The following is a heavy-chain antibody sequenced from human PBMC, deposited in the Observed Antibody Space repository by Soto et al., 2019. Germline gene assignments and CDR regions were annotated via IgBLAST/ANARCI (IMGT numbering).Heavy chain of an antibody. D-gene: IGHD3-22*01. CDR3: ARGDSSGFCDY. Sequence: QVQLQESGPGLVKPSQTLSLTCTVSGGAISSGGYYWSWIRQHPGKGLEYIGYIYYTGSTYYNPSLKSRVTISADTFTNQFSLKLSSVTAADTAVYYWARGDSSGFCDYWGQGTLVTVSS. J-gene: IGHJ4*02. V-gene: IGHV4-31*03. CDR1: GGAISSGGYY. CDR2: IYYTGST.